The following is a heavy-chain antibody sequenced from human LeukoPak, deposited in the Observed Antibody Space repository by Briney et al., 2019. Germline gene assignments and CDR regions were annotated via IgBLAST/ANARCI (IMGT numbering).Heavy chain of an antibody. Sequence: PGGSPRLSCAASGFTFSNAWMSWVRQAPGKGLEWVGRIKSKTDGGTTDYAAPVKGRITISRDDSKNTLYLQMNSLKTEDTAVYYCTTDLRWEYYYDSSGYPSFDYWGQGTLVTVSS. CDR1: GFTFSNAW. V-gene: IGHV3-15*01. CDR2: IKSKTDGGTT. CDR3: TTDLRWEYYYDSSGYPSFDY. D-gene: IGHD3-22*01. J-gene: IGHJ4*02.